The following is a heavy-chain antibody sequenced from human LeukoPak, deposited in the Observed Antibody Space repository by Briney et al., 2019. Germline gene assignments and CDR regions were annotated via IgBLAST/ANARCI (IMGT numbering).Heavy chain of an antibody. V-gene: IGHV4-59*12. CDR3: ARDRVVRNVFLDV. CDR2: IYYSGST. Sequence: SETLSLTCTVSDDSITIYYWSWIRQPPGKGLEWIGSIYYSGSTYYNPSLKSRVTISVDTSKNQFSLKLSSVTAADTAVYYCARDRVVRNVFLDVWGKGTTVTVSS. CDR1: DDSITIYY. D-gene: IGHD4-23*01. J-gene: IGHJ6*04.